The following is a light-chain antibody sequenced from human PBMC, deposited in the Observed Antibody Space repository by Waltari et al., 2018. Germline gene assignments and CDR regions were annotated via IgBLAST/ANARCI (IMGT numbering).Light chain of an antibody. CDR2: DVS. V-gene: IGLV2-14*03. CDR3: SSYTSSSTLEGV. J-gene: IGLJ1*01. Sequence: QSALTQPASVSGSPGQSITISCTGTSSDVGGYTYVSWSQQHPGKAPKLMIYDVSNRPSGVSNRFSGSKSGNTASLTISGLQAEDEADYYCSSYTSSSTLEGVFGTGTKVTVL. CDR1: SSDVGGYTY.